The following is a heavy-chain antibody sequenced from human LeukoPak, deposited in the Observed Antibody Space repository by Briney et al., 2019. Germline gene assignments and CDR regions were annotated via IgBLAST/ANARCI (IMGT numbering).Heavy chain of an antibody. Sequence: GSLRLTCAASGFTFSSYAMSWVRQAPGKGLEWVSAISGSGGSTYYADSVKGRFTISRSNSNNTVYLQMNNLRADDTAVYYCARRARVRMVYFYYFMDIWGKGTTVTVSS. V-gene: IGHV3-23*01. CDR3: ARRARVRMVYFYYFMDI. D-gene: IGHD2-8*01. J-gene: IGHJ6*03. CDR1: GFTFSSYA. CDR2: ISGSGGST.